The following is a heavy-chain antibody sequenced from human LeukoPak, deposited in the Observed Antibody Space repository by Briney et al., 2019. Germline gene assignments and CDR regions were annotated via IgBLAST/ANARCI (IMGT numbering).Heavy chain of an antibody. Sequence: GTSVKLSCKASGDTFSSYAIGWVQQAPGQGLEWIGRIIPILGIANYAQKFQGRVTITAEKSTSTAYMELSSLRSEDTAVYYCARDRGYGDSPGGGYWGQGTLVTVSS. J-gene: IGHJ4*02. CDR1: GDTFSSYA. V-gene: IGHV1-69*04. CDR3: ARDRGYGDSPGGGY. CDR2: IIPILGIA. D-gene: IGHD4-17*01.